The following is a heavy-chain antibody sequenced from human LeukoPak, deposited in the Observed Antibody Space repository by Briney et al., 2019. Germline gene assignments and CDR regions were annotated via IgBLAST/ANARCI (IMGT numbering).Heavy chain of an antibody. D-gene: IGHD5-24*01. J-gene: IGHJ2*01. CDR2: MTPNSGYT. CDR1: GYTFTSYD. V-gene: IGHV1-8*03. Sequence: GASVKVSCMASGYTFTSYDINWVRQATGQGLEWMGWMTPNSGYTGYAQKFQGRVTITRNTSITTAYMELSSLRFEDTAVYYCARGRDGYNFGYFDLWGRGTLVTVSS. CDR3: ARGRDGYNFGYFDL.